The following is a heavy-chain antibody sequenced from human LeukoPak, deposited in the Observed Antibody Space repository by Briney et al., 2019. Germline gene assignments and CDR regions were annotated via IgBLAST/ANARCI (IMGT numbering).Heavy chain of an antibody. CDR2: TNLHGTAV. V-gene: IGHV3-74*01. Sequence: GGSLRLSCEVSGLSFSNYWMDWVRQAPGKGLVWVARTNLHGTAVDYADSVKGRFIISRDNAKNTLFLQMNSLRVEDTAVYYCASAYTYVRLGDHWGQGTLVTVSS. J-gene: IGHJ4*02. CDR3: ASAYTYVRLGDH. D-gene: IGHD3-16*01. CDR1: GLSFSNYW.